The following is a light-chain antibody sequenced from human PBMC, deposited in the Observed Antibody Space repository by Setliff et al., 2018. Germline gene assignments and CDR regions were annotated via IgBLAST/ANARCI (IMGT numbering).Light chain of an antibody. CDR3: CSYAGSYTSLYV. J-gene: IGLJ1*01. Sequence: QSALTQPRSVSGSPGQSVTISCTGTSSDVGGYNYVSWYQQHPGKAPKLMIYDVSKRPSGVPDRFSGSKSGNTASLTISGFQAEDEADYYCCSYAGSYTSLYVFGTGTKVT. CDR1: SSDVGGYNY. V-gene: IGLV2-11*01. CDR2: DVS.